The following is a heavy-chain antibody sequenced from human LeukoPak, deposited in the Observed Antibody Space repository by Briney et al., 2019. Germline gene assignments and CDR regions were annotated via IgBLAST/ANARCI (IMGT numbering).Heavy chain of an antibody. J-gene: IGHJ5*02. V-gene: IGHV4-38-2*02. D-gene: IGHD1-26*01. CDR3: ARIPRWEVGWFDP. CDR2: IYHSGST. CDR1: GYSISSGYY. Sequence: SETLSLTCTVSGYSISSGYYGGCIRQPPGKGLEWIGSIYHSGSTYYNPSLKSRVTISVDTSKNQFSLKLSSVTAADTAVYYCARIPRWEVGWFDPWGQGTLVTVSS.